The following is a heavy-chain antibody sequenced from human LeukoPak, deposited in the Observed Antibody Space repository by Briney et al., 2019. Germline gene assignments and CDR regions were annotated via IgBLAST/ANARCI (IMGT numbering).Heavy chain of an antibody. CDR3: AKSPTSYVDTAMVHGY. Sequence: GASVKVSCKASGYTFTGYYMHWVRQAPGQGLEWMGWINPSSGVTNYAQKFQGRVTMTRDTSISTAYMELSRLRSDDTAVYYCAKSPTSYVDTAMVHGYWGQGTLVTVSS. CDR2: INPSSGVT. CDR1: GYTFTGYY. J-gene: IGHJ4*02. V-gene: IGHV1-2*02. D-gene: IGHD5-18*01.